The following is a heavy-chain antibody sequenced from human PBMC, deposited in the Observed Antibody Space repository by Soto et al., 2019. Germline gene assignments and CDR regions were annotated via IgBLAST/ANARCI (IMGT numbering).Heavy chain of an antibody. CDR2: ISWNSGSI. Sequence: GGSLRLSCAASGFTFDDYAMHWVRQAPGKGLEWVSGISWNSGSIGYADSVKGRFTISRDNAKNSLYLQMNSLRAEDTALYYCAKGLGLYYYDSSGSDYWGQGTLVTVSS. CDR3: AKGLGLYYYDSSGSDY. V-gene: IGHV3-9*01. D-gene: IGHD3-22*01. J-gene: IGHJ4*02. CDR1: GFTFDDYA.